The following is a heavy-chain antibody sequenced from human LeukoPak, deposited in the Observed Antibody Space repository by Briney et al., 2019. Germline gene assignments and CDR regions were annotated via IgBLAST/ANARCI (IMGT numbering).Heavy chain of an antibody. Sequence: GASVKVSCKASGYTFTGYYMHWVRQAPGQGLEWMGWINPNSGGTNYAQKFQGRVTMTRDTSISTAYMELSRLRSDDTAVYYCARGPVYYGSGSYYNWFDPWGQGTLDTVSS. D-gene: IGHD3-10*01. J-gene: IGHJ5*02. CDR2: INPNSGGT. CDR3: ARGPVYYGSGSYYNWFDP. CDR1: GYTFTGYY. V-gene: IGHV1-2*02.